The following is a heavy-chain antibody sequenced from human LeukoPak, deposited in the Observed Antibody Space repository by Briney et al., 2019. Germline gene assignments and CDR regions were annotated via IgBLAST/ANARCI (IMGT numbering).Heavy chain of an antibody. CDR3: ARVDKTITY. Sequence: SETLSLTCTVSGDSISSGYYWGWIRQPPGKGLEWIGSIYHSGSTYYNPSLKSRVTISVDTSKNQFSLKLSSVTAADTAVYYCARVDKTITYWGQGTLVTVSS. CDR2: IYHSGST. J-gene: IGHJ4*02. CDR1: GDSISSGYY. D-gene: IGHD3-9*01. V-gene: IGHV4-38-2*02.